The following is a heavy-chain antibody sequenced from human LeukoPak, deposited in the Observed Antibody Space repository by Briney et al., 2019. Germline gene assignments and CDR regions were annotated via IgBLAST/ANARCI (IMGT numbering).Heavy chain of an antibody. J-gene: IGHJ4*02. CDR1: GYTFTGYY. Sequence: ASVKVSCNASGYTFTGYYMHWVRQAPAQGLEWMGWINPNSGGTNYAQKFQGRVTMTRDTSISTAYMELSRLRSDDTAVYYCAREERNYYDSSGYLDYWGQGTLVTVSS. V-gene: IGHV1-2*02. CDR3: AREERNYYDSSGYLDY. CDR2: INPNSGGT. D-gene: IGHD3-22*01.